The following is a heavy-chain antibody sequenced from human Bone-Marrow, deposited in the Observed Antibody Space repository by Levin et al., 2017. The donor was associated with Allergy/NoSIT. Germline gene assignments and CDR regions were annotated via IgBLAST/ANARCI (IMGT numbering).Heavy chain of an antibody. CDR1: EVFGNYA. D-gene: IGHD6-19*01. J-gene: IGHJ3*02. CDR2: IIPGFNST. Sequence: GASVKVSCKASEVFGNYAINWVRQAPGQGLEWIGGIIPGFNSTNYAQSFQDRLIFTADESMTTVYMELRSLRPDDTAVFYCAKVNGWTFDTWGQGTLVIVFS. V-gene: IGHV1-69*13. CDR3: AKVNGWTFDT.